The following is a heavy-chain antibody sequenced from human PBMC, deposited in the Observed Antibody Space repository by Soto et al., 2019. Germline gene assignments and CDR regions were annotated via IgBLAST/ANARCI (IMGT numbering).Heavy chain of an antibody. J-gene: IGHJ3*02. CDR3: ARDSADILTGYNYDAFDI. CDR1: GFTFSSYA. Sequence: QVQLVESGGGVVQPGRSPRLSCAASGFTFSSYAMHWVRQAPGKGLEWVAVISYDGTNKYYADSVKGRFTISRDNSKNTLYLQMNSLRAEDTAVYYCARDSADILTGYNYDAFDIWGQGTMVTVSS. CDR2: ISYDGTNK. D-gene: IGHD3-9*01. V-gene: IGHV3-30-3*01.